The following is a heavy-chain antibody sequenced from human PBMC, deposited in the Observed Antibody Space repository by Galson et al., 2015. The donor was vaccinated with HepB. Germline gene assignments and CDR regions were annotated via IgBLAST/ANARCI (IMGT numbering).Heavy chain of an antibody. J-gene: IGHJ4*02. CDR2: ISSSSSYI. CDR3: ARDPPTEGGSGSNDY. Sequence: SLRLSCAASGFTFSDYAMAWVRQAPGKGLEWVSSISSSSSYIYYADSVKGRFTISRDNAKNSLYLQMNSLRAEDTAVYYCARDPPTEGGSGSNDYWGQGTLVTVSS. V-gene: IGHV3-21*01. CDR1: GFTFSDYA. D-gene: IGHD3-10*01.